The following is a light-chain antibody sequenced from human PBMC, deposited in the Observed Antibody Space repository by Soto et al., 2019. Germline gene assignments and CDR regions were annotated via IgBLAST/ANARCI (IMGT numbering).Light chain of an antibody. CDR3: LRYSTLPHT. CDR2: GIS. Sequence: NVLTQSPGTLSLSPGERATLSCRASQTVTNSFFAWYQQKPGQPPRLLIHGISSRATGIPDRFSGSGSGTDFTLTISRLEPEDFVVYYGLRYSTLPHTFGRGTKLEV. CDR1: QTVTNSF. V-gene: IGKV3-20*01. J-gene: IGKJ2*01.